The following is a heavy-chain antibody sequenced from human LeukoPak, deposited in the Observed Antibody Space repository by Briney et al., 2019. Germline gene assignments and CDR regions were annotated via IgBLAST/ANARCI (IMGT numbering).Heavy chain of an antibody. D-gene: IGHD4-17*01. Sequence: PSETLSLTCTVSGGSISSSSYYWGWIRQPPGKGLEWIGSIYYSGSTYYTPSLKSRVTISVDTSKNQFSLKLSSVTAADTAVYYCARDFGDYGAQNWFDPWGQGTLVTVSS. CDR2: IYYSGST. CDR3: ARDFGDYGAQNWFDP. CDR1: GGSISSSSYY. J-gene: IGHJ5*02. V-gene: IGHV4-39*07.